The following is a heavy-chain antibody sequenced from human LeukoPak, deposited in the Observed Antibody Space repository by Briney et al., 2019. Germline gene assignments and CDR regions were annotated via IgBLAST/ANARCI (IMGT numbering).Heavy chain of an antibody. J-gene: IGHJ4*02. CDR2: INAGNGNT. CDR3: ARALPSYYSDNWYPLDS. D-gene: IGHD3-10*01. V-gene: IGHV1-3*01. Sequence: GASVKVSCKASGYIFTSYVIHWVRQAPGQRLEWMGCINAGNGNTKYSQKFQGRVTITRDTSASTAYMELSSPRSEDTAVYYCARALPSYYSDNWYPLDSWGQGTLVTVSS. CDR1: GYIFTSYV.